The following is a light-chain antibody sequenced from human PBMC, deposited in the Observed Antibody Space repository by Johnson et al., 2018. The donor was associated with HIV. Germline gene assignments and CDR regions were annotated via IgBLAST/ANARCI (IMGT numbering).Light chain of an antibody. V-gene: IGLV1-51*01. CDR3: GTWDSSLSAVV. J-gene: IGLJ1*01. CDR1: SSNIGNNY. CDR2: DNS. Sequence: QAVLTQPPSVSAAPGQKVTISCSGSSSNIGNNYVSWYQQLPGTAPKLLIYDNSKRPSGIPDRFSGSKSGTSATLGITGLQTGDEADYYCGTWDSSLSAVVFGTGTKVTVL.